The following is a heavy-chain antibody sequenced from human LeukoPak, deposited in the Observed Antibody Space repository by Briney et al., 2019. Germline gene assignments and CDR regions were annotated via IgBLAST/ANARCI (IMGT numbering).Heavy chain of an antibody. CDR3: ASRVVVIQY. Sequence: PSETLSLTCSVSGVSITASSFYGGGIRQPPGKGLEWIGTIHYTGSTYYNPSLKSRVTISVDTSRNQFSLKLSSVTAADTAIYYCASRVVVIQYWGQGTLVTVSS. CDR1: GVSITASSFY. J-gene: IGHJ4*02. V-gene: IGHV4-39*01. D-gene: IGHD3-22*01. CDR2: IHYTGST.